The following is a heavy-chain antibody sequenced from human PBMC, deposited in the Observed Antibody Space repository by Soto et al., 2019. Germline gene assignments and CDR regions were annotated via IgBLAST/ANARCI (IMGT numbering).Heavy chain of an antibody. Sequence: VQLLESGGDLVQPGGSLRLSCVASGFILNNDAMSWVRQAPGKGLEWVSTIGGTDGDSDGVPWYEDSVKGRFTISRDSSANTLSLHMDNLRAEDSALYYSVKRGRYWGAFDFWGQGTTVVVSS. CDR3: VKRGRYWGAFDF. V-gene: IGHV3-23*01. CDR2: IGGTDGDSDGVP. CDR1: GFILNNDA. J-gene: IGHJ3*01. D-gene: IGHD7-27*01.